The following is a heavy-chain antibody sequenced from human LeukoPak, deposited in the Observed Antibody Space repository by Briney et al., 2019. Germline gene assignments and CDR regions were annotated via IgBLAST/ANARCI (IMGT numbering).Heavy chain of an antibody. Sequence: GGSLRLSCAASGFTFSSYSMNWARHAPGKGLEWVSSISSTSSYMYYADSMKGRFIISRDNAKNSLYLQMNSLRAGDTAVYYCARASSGWAVDLYHFDHWGQGTLVTVSS. V-gene: IGHV3-21*01. CDR1: GFTFSSYS. J-gene: IGHJ4*02. D-gene: IGHD6-19*01. CDR3: ARASSGWAVDLYHFDH. CDR2: ISSTSSYM.